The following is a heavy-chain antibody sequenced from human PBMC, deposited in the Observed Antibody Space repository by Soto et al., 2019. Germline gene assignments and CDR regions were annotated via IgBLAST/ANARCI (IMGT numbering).Heavy chain of an antibody. CDR3: GRGLRGDYGMDV. J-gene: IGHJ6*02. V-gene: IGHV3-74*01. Sequence: EVQLVESGGGLVQPGGSLRLSCVDSGFSFSTYWMHWVRQAPGKGLVWVSRIHGDGSVTNYADSVKGRFTISRDNAKNTVYLQMNSLRVEDTAVYYCGRGLRGDYGMDVWGQGTTVPVSS. CDR2: IHGDGSVT. CDR1: GFSFSTYW.